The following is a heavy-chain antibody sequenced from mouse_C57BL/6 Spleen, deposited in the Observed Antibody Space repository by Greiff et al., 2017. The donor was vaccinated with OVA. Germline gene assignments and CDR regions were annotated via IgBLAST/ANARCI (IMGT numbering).Heavy chain of an antibody. CDR3: AREDGQLRAWFAY. CDR2: IYPGDGDT. CDR1: GYAFSSSW. D-gene: IGHD3-2*02. V-gene: IGHV1-82*01. J-gene: IGHJ3*01. Sequence: QVQLKESGPELVKPGASVKISCKASGYAFSSSWMNWVKQRPGKGLEWIGRIYPGDGDTNYNGKFKGKATLTADKSSSTAYMQLSSLTSEDSAVYFCAREDGQLRAWFAYWGQGTLVTVSA.